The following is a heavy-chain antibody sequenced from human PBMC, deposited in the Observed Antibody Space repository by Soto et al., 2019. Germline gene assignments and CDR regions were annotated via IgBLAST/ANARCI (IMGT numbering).Heavy chain of an antibody. CDR2: MNPNSGNA. D-gene: IGHD5-12*01. CDR1: GYTFTSYD. V-gene: IGHV1-8*01. J-gene: IGHJ1*01. Sequence: QVQLVQSGAEVKKPVASVKVSCKAAGYTFTSYDINWVRQATGQGLEWMAWMNPNSGNAVYAQKFQGRVTTARNTPISTAYMEPSSLSSEDTAVYYWARDASTTAFENWGQGTLVTFSS. CDR3: ARDASTTAFEN.